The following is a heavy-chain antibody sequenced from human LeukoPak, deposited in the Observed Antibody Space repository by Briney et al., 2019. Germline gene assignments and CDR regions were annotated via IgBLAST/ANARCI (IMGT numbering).Heavy chain of an antibody. CDR3: TRGSIENGKGWFIDY. V-gene: IGHV3-49*04. CDR1: GFVFGDYA. D-gene: IGHD6-19*01. J-gene: IGHJ4*02. CDR2: IRNRAYGGTT. Sequence: GRSLRLSCTASGFVFGDYAMTWVRQAPGKGLEWLGLIRNRAYGGTTQYGASVKGRFTISRDDSKSIAYLQMNSLKTEDTGMFYCTRGSIENGKGWFIDYWGQGTLVTVSS.